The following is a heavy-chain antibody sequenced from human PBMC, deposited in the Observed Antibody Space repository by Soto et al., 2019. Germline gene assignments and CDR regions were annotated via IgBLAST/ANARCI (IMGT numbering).Heavy chain of an antibody. CDR2: VYHTGNA. J-gene: IGHJ6*02. Sequence: SETLSLTCTVSGGSITTAGYSWSWIRQPPGKALEWIGYVYHTGNAYPKPSLKSRVTISLDRSKNQFSLKMTSVTAADTALYYCASRPFYYSGLDVWGQGTKVTVSS. CDR1: GGSITTAGYS. V-gene: IGHV4-30-2*01. CDR3: ASRPFYYSGLDV.